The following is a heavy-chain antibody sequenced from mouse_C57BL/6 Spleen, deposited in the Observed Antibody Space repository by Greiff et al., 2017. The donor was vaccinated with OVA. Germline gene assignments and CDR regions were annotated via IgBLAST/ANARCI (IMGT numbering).Heavy chain of an antibody. Sequence: VQLQQPGTELVKPGASVKPSCKASGYTFTSYWMHWVKQRPGQGLEWIGNINPSNGGTNYNEKFKSKATLTVDKSSSTAYMQLSSLTSEDSAVYYCARTGGYDYEDFDYWGQGTTLTVSS. CDR2: INPSNGGT. D-gene: IGHD2-4*01. CDR1: GYTFTSYW. V-gene: IGHV1-53*01. J-gene: IGHJ2*01. CDR3: ARTGGYDYEDFDY.